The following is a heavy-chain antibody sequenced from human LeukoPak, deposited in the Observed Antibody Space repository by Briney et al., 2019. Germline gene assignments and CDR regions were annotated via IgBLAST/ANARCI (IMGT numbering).Heavy chain of an antibody. J-gene: IGHJ3*02. CDR1: GGSISSYY. CDR2: IYTSGST. Sequence: SETLSLTCTVSGGSISSYYWSWIRQPAGKGLEWIGRIYTSGSTNYNPSLKSRVTISLDTSKNQFSLKLNSVTAADTAVYYCARDTRAAAKDTFDIWGQGTMVTVSS. CDR3: ARDTRAAAKDTFDI. D-gene: IGHD3-3*01. V-gene: IGHV4-4*07.